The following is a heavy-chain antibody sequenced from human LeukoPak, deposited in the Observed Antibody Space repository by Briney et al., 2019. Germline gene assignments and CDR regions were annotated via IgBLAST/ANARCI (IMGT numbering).Heavy chain of an antibody. Sequence: ASVKVSCKASGYTFTGYYMHWVRQAPGQGLEWMGWINPNSGGTNYAQKFQGRVTVTRDTSISTAYMELSRLRSDDTAVYYCARDLTAMVTPYYWGQGTLVTVSS. CDR3: ARDLTAMVTPYY. CDR2: INPNSGGT. J-gene: IGHJ4*02. V-gene: IGHV1-2*02. D-gene: IGHD5-18*01. CDR1: GYTFTGYY.